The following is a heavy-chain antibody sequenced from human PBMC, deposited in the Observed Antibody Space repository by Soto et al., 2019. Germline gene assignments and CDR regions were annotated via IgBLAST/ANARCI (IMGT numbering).Heavy chain of an antibody. V-gene: IGHV4-39*01. Sequence: QLQLQESGPGLVKPSETLSLTCTVSGGSISSSSYYWGWIRQPPGKGLEWIGRIYYSGSTYYNPSLKSRVTISVDTSKNQFSLKLSSVTAADTAVYYCARHGPELRSGLDDWGQGTLVTVSS. CDR1: GGSISSSSYY. J-gene: IGHJ4*02. D-gene: IGHD6-19*01. CDR3: ARHGPELRSGLDD. CDR2: IYYSGST.